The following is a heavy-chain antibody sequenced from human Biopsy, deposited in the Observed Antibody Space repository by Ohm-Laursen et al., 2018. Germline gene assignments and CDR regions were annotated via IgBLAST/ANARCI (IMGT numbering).Heavy chain of an antibody. CDR2: ITGVGGVT. Sequence: SLRLSCAASGVTLSGYAMNWVRQAPGKGLEWVSVITGVGGVTYYADPVKGRFTVSRDNSMNTMFLQMNSLRAQDAGTYYCAKWGTSMALYHFYGMDVWGQGTTVTVTS. J-gene: IGHJ6*02. V-gene: IGHV3-23*01. CDR1: GVTLSGYA. D-gene: IGHD5-18*01. CDR3: AKWGTSMALYHFYGMDV.